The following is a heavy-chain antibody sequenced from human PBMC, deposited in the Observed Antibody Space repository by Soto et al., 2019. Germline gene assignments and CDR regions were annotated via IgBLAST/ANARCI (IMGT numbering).Heavy chain of an antibody. CDR2: IYWDDDK. V-gene: IGHV2-5*02. Sequence: QITLKESGPTLVKPTQTLTLTCTFSGFSLSTGGVGVGWIRQPPGKALEWLAIIYWDDDKRYSPSLKSRLTIPKDTSNNQVVLTMTNVDPVDTATYYCSHNAGRTNGGDYIGGSYRLHWFDPWGQGTLVTVSS. CDR1: GFSLSTGGVG. CDR3: SHNAGRTNGGDYIGGSYRLHWFDP. J-gene: IGHJ5*02. D-gene: IGHD3-16*02.